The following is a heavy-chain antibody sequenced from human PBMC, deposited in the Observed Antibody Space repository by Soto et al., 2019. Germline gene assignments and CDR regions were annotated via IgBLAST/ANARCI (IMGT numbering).Heavy chain of an antibody. CDR3: ARHNYYDSSGFAFDI. Sequence: GGSLRLSCTASGFTFSSYWMSWVRQAPGKGLEWVANIKQDGSEKYYVDSVKGRFTISRDNAKNSLYLQMNSLRAEDTAVYYCARHNYYDSSGFAFDIWGQGTMVTVSS. V-gene: IGHV3-7*03. J-gene: IGHJ3*02. D-gene: IGHD3-22*01. CDR1: GFTFSSYW. CDR2: IKQDGSEK.